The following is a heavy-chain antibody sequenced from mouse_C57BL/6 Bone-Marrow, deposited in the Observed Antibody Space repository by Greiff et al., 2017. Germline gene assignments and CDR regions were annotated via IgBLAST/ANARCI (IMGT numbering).Heavy chain of an antibody. CDR2: IYPRSGNT. CDR1: GYTFTSYG. V-gene: IGHV1-81*01. J-gene: IGHJ2*01. CDR3: ARKAQGFDY. Sequence: VKLMESGAELARPGASVKLSCKASGYTFTSYGISWVKQRTGQGLEWIGEIYPRSGNTYYNEKFKGKATLTADKSSSTAYMELRSLTSEDSAVYFCARKAQGFDYWGQGTTLTVSS.